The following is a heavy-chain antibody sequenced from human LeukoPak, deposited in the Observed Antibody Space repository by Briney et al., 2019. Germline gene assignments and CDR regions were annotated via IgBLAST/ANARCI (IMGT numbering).Heavy chain of an antibody. CDR2: IRVYNGNT. V-gene: IGHV1-18*01. CDR1: GYTFTSYG. Sequence: AASVKVSCKASGYTFTSYGISWVRQAPAQGLEWMGCIRVYNGNTNYAHNLQGRVTMTTDTSKSTGYMELRSVSSNGTAVNYCPGGNLPGVGSLRPTDCLGQGTMVTVSS. CDR3: PGGNLPGVGSLRPTDC. J-gene: IGHJ4*02. D-gene: IGHD2-2*01.